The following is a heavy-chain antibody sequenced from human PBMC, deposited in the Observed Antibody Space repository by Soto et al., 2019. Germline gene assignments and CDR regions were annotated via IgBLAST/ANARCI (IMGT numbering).Heavy chain of an antibody. CDR1: GYTFTGYY. J-gene: IGHJ6*02. D-gene: IGHD3-3*01. CDR3: ARDTYYDFWSGYPNSGYYYGMDV. Sequence: ASVKVSCKASGYTFTGYYMHWVRQAPGQGLEWMGWINPNSGGTNYAQKFQGWVTMTRDTSISTAYMELSRLRSDDTAVYYCARDTYYDFWSGYPNSGYYYGMDVWG. V-gene: IGHV1-2*04. CDR2: INPNSGGT.